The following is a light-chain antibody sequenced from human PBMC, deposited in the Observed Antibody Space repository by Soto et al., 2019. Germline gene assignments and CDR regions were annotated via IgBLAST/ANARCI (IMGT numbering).Light chain of an antibody. CDR2: AAS. CDR3: QQYHTSSIT. CDR1: QSISTY. V-gene: IGKV1-5*01. Sequence: DIQMTQSPSSLSASVGDRVTITCRASQSISTYLNWYQQKSGKAPKLLIFAASTLESGVPSRFSGTGSGTEFTLTIDRLQPDDFATYYCQQYHTSSITFGQGTRLEIK. J-gene: IGKJ5*01.